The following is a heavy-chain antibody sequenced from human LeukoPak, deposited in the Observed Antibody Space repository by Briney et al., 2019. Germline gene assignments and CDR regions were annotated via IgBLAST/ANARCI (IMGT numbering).Heavy chain of an antibody. CDR2: ITTTGGGT. J-gene: IGHJ4*02. CDR3: TRRGYSYEADY. CDR1: GFTFNTYA. D-gene: IGHD5-18*01. Sequence: GGSLRLSCVVSGFTFNTYAMRWVRQAPGKGLEWVSSITTTGGGTAYADSVKGRFTISRDNSKNTLFLQMNGLRAEDTAIYYCTRRGYSYEADYWGQGTLVTVSS. V-gene: IGHV3-23*01.